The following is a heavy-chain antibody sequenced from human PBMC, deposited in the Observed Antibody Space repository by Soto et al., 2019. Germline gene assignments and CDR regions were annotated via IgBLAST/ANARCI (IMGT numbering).Heavy chain of an antibody. Sequence: GGSLRLSCVASGFTFRTYTMNWVRQAPGKGLEWVSGIRGFSPYTFYAESVKGRFTISRDNAKNSLYLQMNSLRAEDTAVYYCARSSGITGTSGWFDPWGQGTLVTVSS. CDR2: IRGFSPYT. CDR1: GFTFRTYT. CDR3: ARSSGITGTSGWFDP. D-gene: IGHD1-7*01. V-gene: IGHV3-21*04. J-gene: IGHJ5*02.